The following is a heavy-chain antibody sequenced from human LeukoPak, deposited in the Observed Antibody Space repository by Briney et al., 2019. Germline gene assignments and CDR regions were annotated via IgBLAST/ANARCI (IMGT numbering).Heavy chain of an antibody. J-gene: IGHJ4*02. D-gene: IGHD3-10*01. CDR3: AKDRYGPRSGSYRDY. CDR2: ISGSGGST. Sequence: PGGSLRLSCAASGFTFSSYAMSWVRQAPGKGLEWVSAISGSGGSTYYADSVKGRFTISRDNSKNTLYLQMNSLRAEDTAVYYCAKDRYGPRSGSYRDYWGQGTLVTVSS. CDR1: GFTFSSYA. V-gene: IGHV3-23*01.